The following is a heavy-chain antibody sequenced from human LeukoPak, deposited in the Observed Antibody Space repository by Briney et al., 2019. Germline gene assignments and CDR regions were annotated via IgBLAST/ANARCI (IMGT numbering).Heavy chain of an antibody. CDR3: AKPIMTTVTTLGLYFDY. Sequence: PGGSLRLSCAASGFTFSSYAMHWVRQAPGKGLEWVANIKQDGSEKYYVDSVKGRFTISRDNAKNSLYLQMNSLRAEDTAVYYCAKPIMTTVTTLGLYFDYWGQGALVTVSS. J-gene: IGHJ4*02. D-gene: IGHD4-17*01. CDR2: IKQDGSEK. CDR1: GFTFSSYA. V-gene: IGHV3-7*01.